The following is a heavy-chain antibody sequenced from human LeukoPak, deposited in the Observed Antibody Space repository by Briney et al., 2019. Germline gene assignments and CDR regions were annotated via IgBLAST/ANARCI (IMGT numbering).Heavy chain of an antibody. CDR2: IIPIFGTA. J-gene: IGHJ4*02. D-gene: IGHD3-22*01. CDR1: GYTFSSYA. Sequence: GASVKVSCKASGYTFSSYAISWVRQAPGQGLEWMGGIIPIFGTANYAQKFQGRVTITADESTSTAYMELSSLRSEDTAVYYCARGGAYYYDSSGYLPFDYWGQGTLVTVSS. CDR3: ARGGAYYYDSSGYLPFDY. V-gene: IGHV1-69*13.